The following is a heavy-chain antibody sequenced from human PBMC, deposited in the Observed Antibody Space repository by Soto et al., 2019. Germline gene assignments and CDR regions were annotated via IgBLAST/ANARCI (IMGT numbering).Heavy chain of an antibody. V-gene: IGHV5-10-1*01. CDR2: IDPSDSYT. Sequence: PGESLKISCKGSGYSFTSYWISWVRQMPGKGLEWMGRIDPSDSYTNYSPSFQGHVTISADKSISTAYLQWSSLKASDTAMYYCASPLIGYCSGGSCRTPDNYYYYGMDVWGQGTTVTVSS. D-gene: IGHD2-15*01. J-gene: IGHJ6*02. CDR3: ASPLIGYCSGGSCRTPDNYYYYGMDV. CDR1: GYSFTSYW.